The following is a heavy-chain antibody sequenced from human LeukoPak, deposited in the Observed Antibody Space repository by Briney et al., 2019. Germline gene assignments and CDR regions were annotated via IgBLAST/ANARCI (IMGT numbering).Heavy chain of an antibody. CDR1: GFTFSSAW. V-gene: IGHV3-15*01. Sequence: PGGSLRLSCAASGFTFSSAWMSWVRQAPGKGLEWVGRIKSKTDGGTTDYAAPVKGRFTISRDDSKNTLYLQMNSLKTEDTAVYYCTTDPTVVVSEDAFDIWGQGTMVTVSS. CDR3: TTDPTVVVSEDAFDI. CDR2: IKSKTDGGTT. D-gene: IGHD3-22*01. J-gene: IGHJ3*02.